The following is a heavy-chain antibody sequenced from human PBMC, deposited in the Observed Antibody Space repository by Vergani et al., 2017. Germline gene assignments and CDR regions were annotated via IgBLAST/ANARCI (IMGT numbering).Heavy chain of an antibody. D-gene: IGHD3-22*01. V-gene: IGHV4-34*01. CDR1: GGSFSGYY. CDR3: ARETYYDSSGYYWDDAFDI. Sequence: QVQLQQWGAGLLKPSETLSLTCAVYGGSFSGYYWSWIRQPPGKGLEWIGEINHSGGTNYNPSLKSRVTISVDTSKNQFSLKLSSVTAADTAVYYCARETYYDSSGYYWDDAFDIWGQGTMVTVSS. CDR2: INHSGGT. J-gene: IGHJ3*02.